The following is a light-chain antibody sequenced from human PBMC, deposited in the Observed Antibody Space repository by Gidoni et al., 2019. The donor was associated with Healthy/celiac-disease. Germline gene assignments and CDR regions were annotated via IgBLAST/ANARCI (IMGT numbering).Light chain of an antibody. CDR1: QSISSY. V-gene: IGKV1-39*01. CDR2: AAS. Sequence: DVKLTQYPSSLSASVGDRVTITCRASQSISSYLTWYQQKPGKAPKLLIYAASSLQSGVPSRFSGSGSGTEFTLTISSLQPEDFATYSCQQSNSASWTFGHGTKVEIK. CDR3: QQSNSASWT. J-gene: IGKJ1*01.